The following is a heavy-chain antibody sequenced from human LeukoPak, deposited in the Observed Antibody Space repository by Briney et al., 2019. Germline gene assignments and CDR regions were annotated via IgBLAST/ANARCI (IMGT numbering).Heavy chain of an antibody. CDR2: INHSGST. CDR3: ARGGLSYYYMDV. J-gene: IGHJ6*03. CDR1: GGSFSGYY. Sequence: SETLSLTCAVYGGSFSGYYWSWIRQPPGKGLEWIGEINHSGSTNYNPSLKSRVTISVDTSKNQFSLKLSSVTAADTAVYYCARGGLSYYYMDVWGKGTTVTISS. V-gene: IGHV4-34*01.